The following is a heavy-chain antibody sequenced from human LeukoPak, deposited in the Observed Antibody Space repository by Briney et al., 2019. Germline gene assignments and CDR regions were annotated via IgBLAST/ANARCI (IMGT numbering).Heavy chain of an antibody. CDR1: GFTFSSYA. CDR2: ISGSGGST. J-gene: IGHJ4*02. D-gene: IGHD6-19*01. CDR3: AKAYSSGWQEPADY. Sequence: GESLRLSCAASGFTFSSYAMSWVRQAPGKGLEWVSAISGSGGSTYYADSVKGRFTISRDNSKNTLYLQMNSLRAEDTAVYYCAKAYSSGWQEPADYWGQGTLVTVPS. V-gene: IGHV3-23*01.